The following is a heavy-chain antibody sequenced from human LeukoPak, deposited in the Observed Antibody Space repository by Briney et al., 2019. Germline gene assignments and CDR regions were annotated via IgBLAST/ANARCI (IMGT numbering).Heavy chain of an antibody. D-gene: IGHD5-12*01. Sequence: ASVKVSCKASGYTFTSYYIHWVRQAPGQGLEWMGIINPSAGSTTFAQDFQGRVTMTRDMSTSTVYMELSSLRSEDTAVYYCARDLRGYSYYYGMDVWGQGTAVTVSS. V-gene: IGHV1-46*01. CDR1: GYTFTSYY. CDR2: INPSAGST. J-gene: IGHJ6*02. CDR3: ARDLRGYSYYYGMDV.